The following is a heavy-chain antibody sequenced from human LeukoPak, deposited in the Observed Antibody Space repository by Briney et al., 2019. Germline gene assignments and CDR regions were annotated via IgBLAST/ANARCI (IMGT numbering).Heavy chain of an antibody. CDR1: GFTFSSYA. V-gene: IGHV3-49*04. J-gene: IGHJ6*03. CDR3: TRCYCSSTSCYVSGRMYYYYYYMDV. D-gene: IGHD2-2*01. Sequence: GGSLRLSCAASGFTFSSYAMSWVRQAPGKGLEWVGFIRSKAYGGTTEYAASVKGRFTISRDDSKSIAYLQMNSLKTEDTAVYYCTRCYCSSTSCYVSGRMYYYYYYMDVWGKGTTVTISS. CDR2: IRSKAYGGTT.